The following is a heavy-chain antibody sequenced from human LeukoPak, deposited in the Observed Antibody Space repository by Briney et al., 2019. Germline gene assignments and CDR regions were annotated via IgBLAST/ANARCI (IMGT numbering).Heavy chain of an antibody. D-gene: IGHD5-12*01. CDR2: IIAILDTA. V-gene: IGHV1-69*08. CDR3: VRSGYDYDWFDP. CDR1: GGSFSDYS. J-gene: IGHJ5*02. Sequence: SVKVSCKASGGSFSDYSISWVRQAPGQGLEWMGRIIAILDTAHYAQKFQGRFTITADKSTTPVYMELSSLRSDDTAVYYCVRSGYDYDWFDPWGQGTLVTVSS.